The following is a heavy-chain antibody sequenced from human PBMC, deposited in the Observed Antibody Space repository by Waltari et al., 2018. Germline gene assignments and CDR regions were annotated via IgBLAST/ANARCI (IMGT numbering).Heavy chain of an antibody. V-gene: IGHV4-39*01. CDR2: IYYSGST. CDR1: GGSISSSSYY. J-gene: IGHJ5*02. Sequence: QLQLQESGPGLVKPSETLSLTCTVSGGSISSSSYYPGWLRQPPGKGLEWIGSIYYSGSTYYNPSLKSRVTISVDTSKNQFSLKLSSVTAADTAVYYCARQNWNYVWFDPWGQGTLVTVSS. D-gene: IGHD1-7*01. CDR3: ARQNWNYVWFDP.